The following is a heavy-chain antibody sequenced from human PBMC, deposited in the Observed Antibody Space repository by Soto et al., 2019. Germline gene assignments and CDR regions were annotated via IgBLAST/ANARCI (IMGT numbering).Heavy chain of an antibody. V-gene: IGHV4-34*01. J-gene: IGHJ2*01. CDR2: INDRGSI. D-gene: IGHD3-9*01. Sequence: QVQLQQWGAGPLRPLETLSLTCGVSGGSFSGYYWSWLSQSPGTGLEWIGEINDRGSINYNPSLKSRVSISVDTSKNHYSLNLRSVTAADTAVYYCARESHDILTGPPWVWYFDLWGRGTLVTVSS. CDR3: ARESHDILTGPPWVWYFDL. CDR1: GGSFSGYY.